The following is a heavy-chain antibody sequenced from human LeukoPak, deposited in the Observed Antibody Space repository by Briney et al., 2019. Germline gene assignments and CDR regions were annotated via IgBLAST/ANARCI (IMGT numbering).Heavy chain of an antibody. V-gene: IGHV1-2*02. J-gene: IGHJ5*02. Sequence: ASVKVSCKASGYTFTGYYMHWVRQAPGQGLEWMRWINPNSGGTNYAQKFQGRVTMTRDTSISTAYMELSRLRSDDTAVYYCASSFSSIAARPPWFDPWGQGTLVTVSS. CDR3: ASSFSSIAARPPWFDP. CDR2: INPNSGGT. CDR1: GYTFTGYY. D-gene: IGHD6-6*01.